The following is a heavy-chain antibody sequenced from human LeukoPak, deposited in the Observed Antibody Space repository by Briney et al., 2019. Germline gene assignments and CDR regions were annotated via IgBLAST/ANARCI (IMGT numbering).Heavy chain of an antibody. V-gene: IGHV3-11*01. CDR1: GFTFSDYY. Sequence: PGRSLRLSCAASGFTFSDYYMSWIRQAPGKLLEWVSYISSSGSTIYYADSVKGRLPISRDNAKNSLYLQMNSLRAEDTGVYYCARWGYSGYYFDYWGQGTLVTVSS. CDR3: ARWGYSGYYFDY. D-gene: IGHD5-12*01. J-gene: IGHJ4*02. CDR2: ISSSGSTI.